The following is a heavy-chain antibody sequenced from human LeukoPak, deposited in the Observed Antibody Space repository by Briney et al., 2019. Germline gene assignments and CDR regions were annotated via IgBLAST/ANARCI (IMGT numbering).Heavy chain of an antibody. J-gene: IGHJ3*02. V-gene: IGHV1-2*02. D-gene: IGHD2-15*01. CDR3: ATFGPIVVVVAATPSDAFDI. CDR2: INPNSGGT. CDR1: GYTFTDCY. Sequence: ASVKVSCKTAGYTFTDCYMHWVRQAPGQGLEWMGWINPNSGGTKYAQKFQGRVTMTRDTSISTAYMELSRLRSDDTAVYYCATFGPIVVVVAATPSDAFDIWGQGTMVTVSS.